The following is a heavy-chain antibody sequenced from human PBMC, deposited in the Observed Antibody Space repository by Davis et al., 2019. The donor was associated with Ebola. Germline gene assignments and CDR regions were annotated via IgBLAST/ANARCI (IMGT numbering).Heavy chain of an antibody. D-gene: IGHD1-1*01. V-gene: IGHV1-46*01. Sequence: ASVKDSCKASGYTFTNYYVHWVRQAPGQGLEWMGIINPRGDTPRYAHKFQGRVTMTRDTSTSTVYMEVISLRSEATAVYYCASPAGTTEHWFDYWGQGTQVTVSS. CDR3: ASPAGTTEHWFDY. CDR2: INPRGDTP. CDR1: GYTFTNYY. J-gene: IGHJ4*02.